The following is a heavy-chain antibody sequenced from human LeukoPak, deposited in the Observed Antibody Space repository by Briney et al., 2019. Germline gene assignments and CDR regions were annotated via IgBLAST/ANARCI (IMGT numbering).Heavy chain of an antibody. Sequence: SETLSLTCAVSGASITSNWWSWVRQSPGKGLEWIGEIHHSASPNYNTSLKSRVTLSLDKSQNQFSLNLNSVTAADTAVYYCARDADFRGGSYFDYWGQGTLVTVSS. CDR3: ARDADFRGGSYFDY. D-gene: IGHD1-26*01. CDR2: IHHSASP. V-gene: IGHV4-4*02. J-gene: IGHJ4*02. CDR1: GASITSNW.